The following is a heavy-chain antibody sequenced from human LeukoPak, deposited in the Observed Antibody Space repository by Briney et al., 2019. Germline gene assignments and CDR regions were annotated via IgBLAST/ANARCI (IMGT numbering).Heavy chain of an antibody. J-gene: IGHJ4*02. CDR3: ARDPSAVGATDY. Sequence: ASVKVSCKASGYTFTSYYMHWVRQAPGQGLEWMGRINPNSGGTNYAQKFQGRVTMTRDTSISTAYMELSRLRSDDTAVYYCARDPSAVGATDYWGQGTLVTVSS. CDR1: GYTFTSYY. D-gene: IGHD1-26*01. CDR2: INPNSGGT. V-gene: IGHV1-2*06.